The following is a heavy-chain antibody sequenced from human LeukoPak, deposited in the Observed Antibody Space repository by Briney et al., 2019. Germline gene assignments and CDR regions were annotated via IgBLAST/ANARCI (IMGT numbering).Heavy chain of an antibody. J-gene: IGHJ5*01. CDR3: ARGLMWGFES. D-gene: IGHD2-8*01. V-gene: IGHV3-66*01. CDR1: GFTVRSNY. CDR2: IYSGGTR. Sequence: PGGSLRPSCAVSGFTVRSNYISWVRQAPGKGLEWVSVIYSGGTRHYGDSVKDRFTISRDNSKNTVYLQMDSLRVYYTAVYYCARGLMWGFESWGQGTLVTVSS.